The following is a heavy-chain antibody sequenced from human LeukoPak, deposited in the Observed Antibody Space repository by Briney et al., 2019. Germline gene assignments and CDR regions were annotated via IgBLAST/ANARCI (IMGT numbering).Heavy chain of an antibody. CDR2: IIPILGIA. J-gene: IGHJ6*02. Sequence: ASVKASCKASGGTFSSYAISWVRPAPGQGLEWMGRIIPILGIANYAQKFQGRVTITADKSTSTAYMELSSLRSEDTAVYYCARDGRSYYDTYYYYGMDVWGQGTTVTVSS. CDR3: ARDGRSYYDTYYYYGMDV. V-gene: IGHV1-69*04. D-gene: IGHD3-22*01. CDR1: GGTFSSYA.